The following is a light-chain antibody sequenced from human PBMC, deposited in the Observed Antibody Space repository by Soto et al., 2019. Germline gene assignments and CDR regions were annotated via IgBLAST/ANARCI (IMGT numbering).Light chain of an antibody. CDR1: QSVSSSY. CDR3: QQYGSSPPIFT. CDR2: GAS. Sequence: EIVLTQSPGTLSLSPGEIATLSCRASQSVSSSYLAWYRQKPGQAPRLLIYGASSRATGIPDRFSGSGSGTDFTLTISRLEPEDFAVYYCQQYGSSPPIFTFGPGTKVDIK. J-gene: IGKJ3*01. V-gene: IGKV3-20*01.